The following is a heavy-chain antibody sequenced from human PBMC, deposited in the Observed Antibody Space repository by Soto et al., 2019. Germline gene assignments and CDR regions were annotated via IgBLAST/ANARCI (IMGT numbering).Heavy chain of an antibody. Sequence: NPSETLSLTCTVSGGSISSSSYYWGWIRQPPGKGLEWIGSIYYSGSTYYNPSLKSRVTISVDTSKNQFSLKLSSVTAADTAVYYCASHEPGYSSSWGNYWGQGTLVTVSS. CDR2: IYYSGST. J-gene: IGHJ4*02. V-gene: IGHV4-39*01. CDR1: GGSISSSSYY. CDR3: ASHEPGYSSSWGNY. D-gene: IGHD6-13*01.